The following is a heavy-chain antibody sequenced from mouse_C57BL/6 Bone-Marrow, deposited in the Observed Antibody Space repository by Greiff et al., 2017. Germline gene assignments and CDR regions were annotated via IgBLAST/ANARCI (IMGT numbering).Heavy chain of an antibody. CDR1: GFSLTSYA. D-gene: IGHD2-5*01. V-gene: IGHV2-9-1*01. Sequence: VQLQESGPGLVAPSQSLSITCTVSGFSLTSYAISWVRQPPGKGLEWLGVIWTGGGTNYNSALKSRLSISKDNSKSQVFLKMNSLQTDDTARYYCARTPYYSNRVAYFDYWGQGTTLTVSS. CDR3: ARTPYYSNRVAYFDY. J-gene: IGHJ2*01. CDR2: IWTGGGT.